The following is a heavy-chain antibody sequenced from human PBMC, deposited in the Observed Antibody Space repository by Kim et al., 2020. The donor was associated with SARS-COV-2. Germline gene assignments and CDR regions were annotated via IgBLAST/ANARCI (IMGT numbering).Heavy chain of an antibody. J-gene: IGHJ3*02. CDR2: IYYSGST. D-gene: IGHD6-13*01. CDR1: GGSISSYY. CDR3: ARVPLPETYSSSWYGEYAFDI. V-gene: IGHV4-59*13. Sequence: SETLSLTCTVSGGSISSYYWSWIRQPPGKGLEWIGYIYYSGSTNYNPSLKSRVTISVDTSKNQFSLKLSSVTAADTAVYYCARVPLPETYSSSWYGEYAFDIWGQGTMVTVSS.